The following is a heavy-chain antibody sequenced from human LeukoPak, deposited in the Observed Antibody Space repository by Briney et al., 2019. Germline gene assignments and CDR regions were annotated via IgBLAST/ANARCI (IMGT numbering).Heavy chain of an antibody. V-gene: IGHV4-59*01. D-gene: IGHD1-26*01. Sequence: SETLSLTCTVSGGSISTYYWSWIRQPPGKGLEWIGYIHHSGSTKYNPSLQSRVTISVDTSKNQFSLKLSSVTAADTAVYHCARGRSGSFYAVDYWGQGALVTVSS. CDR1: GGSISTYY. CDR2: IHHSGST. J-gene: IGHJ4*02. CDR3: ARGRSGSFYAVDY.